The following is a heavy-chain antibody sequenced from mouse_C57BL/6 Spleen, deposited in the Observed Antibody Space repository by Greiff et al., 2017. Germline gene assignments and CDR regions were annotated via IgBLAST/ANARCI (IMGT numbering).Heavy chain of an antibody. J-gene: IGHJ4*01. CDR2: IYPRSGNT. CDR3: ARGLPDYYAIDY. V-gene: IGHV1-81*01. CDR1: GYTFTSYG. Sequence: VHLVESGAELARPGASVKLSCKASGYTFTSYGISWVKQRTGQGLEWIGEIYPRSGNTYYNEKFKGKATLTADKSSSTSYMELRSLTSEDSAVYFCARGLPDYYAIDYWGQGTSVTVSS. D-gene: IGHD2-2*01.